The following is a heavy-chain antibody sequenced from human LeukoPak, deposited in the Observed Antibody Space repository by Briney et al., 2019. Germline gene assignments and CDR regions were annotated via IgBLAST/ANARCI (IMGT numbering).Heavy chain of an antibody. CDR2: INSDGSIT. V-gene: IGHV3-74*01. CDR3: LRDDKYYDAFDI. Sequence: GGSLRLSFAASGITFRSYWMHWVRQAPGKGLMWVSRINSDGSITNYADSVKGRFTISRDNAKNTLYLQMNSLRAEDTAVYYCLRDDKYYDAFDIWGQGTMVTVSS. CDR1: GITFRSYW. D-gene: IGHD3-10*01. J-gene: IGHJ3*02.